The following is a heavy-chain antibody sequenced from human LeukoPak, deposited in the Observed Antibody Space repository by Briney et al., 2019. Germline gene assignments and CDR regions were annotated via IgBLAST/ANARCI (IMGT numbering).Heavy chain of an antibody. V-gene: IGHV4-61*08. J-gene: IGHJ6*02. D-gene: IGHD3-10*01. CDR2: IYYSGST. CDR3: TGSYYGYYYYGMDV. CDR1: GGSISSGDYY. Sequence: PSETLSLTCTVSGGSISSGDYYWSWIRQPPGKGLEWIGYIYYSGSTNYNPSLKSRVTISVDTSKNQFSLKLSSVTAADTAVYYCTGSYYGYYYYGMDVWGQGTTVTVSS.